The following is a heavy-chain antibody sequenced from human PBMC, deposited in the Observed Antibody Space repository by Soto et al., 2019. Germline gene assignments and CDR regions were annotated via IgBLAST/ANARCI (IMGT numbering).Heavy chain of an antibody. D-gene: IGHD1-26*01. V-gene: IGHV3-23*01. CDR1: GFMFINYA. CDR3: ARKILGSTTRPNYWYFDL. Sequence: EVQVLESGGGLVQPGGSLRLSCAGSGFMFINYAMNWVRQAPGKGLEWVSSISGGGDAAFFPDSVRGRFTISRDNSKNTGTLQMNSLGVDDTAVYYCARKILGSTTRPNYWYFDLWGRGTLLTVSS. J-gene: IGHJ2*01. CDR2: ISGGGDAA.